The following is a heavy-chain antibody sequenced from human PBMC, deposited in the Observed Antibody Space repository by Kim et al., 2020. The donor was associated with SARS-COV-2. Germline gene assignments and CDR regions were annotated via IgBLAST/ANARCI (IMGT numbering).Heavy chain of an antibody. CDR3: ARGVYNSGSEY. J-gene: IGHJ4*02. Sequence: NYSPSFQGHVTISADKSISTAYLQWSSLKASDTAMYYCARGVYNSGSEYWGQGTLVTVSS. V-gene: IGHV5-10-1*01. D-gene: IGHD1-26*01.